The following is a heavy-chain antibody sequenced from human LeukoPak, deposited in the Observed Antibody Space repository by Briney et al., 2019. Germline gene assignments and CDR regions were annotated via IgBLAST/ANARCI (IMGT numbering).Heavy chain of an antibody. CDR3: ASDHRVVTPLRPYYYDSSGYYPDY. Sequence: ASVNVSCKASGYTFTSYYMHWVRQAPGQELEWMGIINPSGGSTSYAQKFQGRVTMTRDTSTSTVYMELSSLRSEDTAVYYCASDHRVVTPLRPYYYDSSGYYPDYWGQGTLVTVSS. V-gene: IGHV1-46*01. CDR1: GYTFTSYY. J-gene: IGHJ4*02. D-gene: IGHD3-22*01. CDR2: INPSGGST.